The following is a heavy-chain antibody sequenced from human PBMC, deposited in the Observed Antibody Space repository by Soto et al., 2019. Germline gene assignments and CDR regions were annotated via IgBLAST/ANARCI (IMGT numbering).Heavy chain of an antibody. J-gene: IGHJ4*02. CDR2: INPSCGST. D-gene: IGHD6-19*01. Sequence: ASVKVSCKASGYTFTSYYMHWVRQAPGQGLEWMGIINPSCGSTSYAQKFQGRVTMTRDTSTSTVYMELSSLRSEDTAVYYCARSHCLYSSGCPTAYWGQGTLVTVSS. CDR1: GYTFTSYY. CDR3: ARSHCLYSSGCPTAY. V-gene: IGHV1-46*01.